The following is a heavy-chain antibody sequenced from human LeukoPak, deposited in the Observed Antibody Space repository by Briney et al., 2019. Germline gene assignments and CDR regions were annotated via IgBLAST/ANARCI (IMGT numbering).Heavy chain of an antibody. V-gene: IGHV3-43*02. J-gene: IGHJ4*01. Sequence: GSLRLSCATSGFTFDDYTMHWVRQAPGKGLEWVSLITGDGGNTFHADSVKGRFTISRDNSKNSLYLQMNSLRSEDTALYYCAKDIYLDSWGQGTLVTVSS. D-gene: IGHD2-2*02. CDR1: GFTFDDYT. CDR2: ITGDGGNT. CDR3: AKDIYLDS.